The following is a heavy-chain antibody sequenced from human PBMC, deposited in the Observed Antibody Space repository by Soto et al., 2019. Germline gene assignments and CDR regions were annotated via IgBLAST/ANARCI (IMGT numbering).Heavy chain of an antibody. CDR2: IKSKTDGGTT. CDR1: GFTFSNAW. Sequence: EVQLVESGGGLVKPGGSLRLSCAASGFTFSNAWMSWVRQAPGKGLEWVGRIKSKTDGGTTDYAAPVKGRFTISRDYSKNTLYLQMNSLKTEDTAVYYCTTDRWFGSYFDYWGQGTLVTVSS. CDR3: TTDRWFGSYFDY. V-gene: IGHV3-15*01. J-gene: IGHJ4*02. D-gene: IGHD3-10*01.